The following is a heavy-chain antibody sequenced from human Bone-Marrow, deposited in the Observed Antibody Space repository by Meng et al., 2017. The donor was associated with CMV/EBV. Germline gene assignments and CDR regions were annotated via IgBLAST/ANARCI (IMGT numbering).Heavy chain of an antibody. CDR1: GYTFTGYY. Sequence: ASVKVSCKASGYTFTGYYMHWVRQAPGQGLEWMGWINPSSGGTNYAQKFQGRVTMTRDTSISTAYMELSRLRSDDTAVYYCARDGAVARPYYFDYWGQGTLVTVSS. CDR3: ARDGAVARPYYFDY. J-gene: IGHJ4*02. D-gene: IGHD6-19*01. V-gene: IGHV1-2*02. CDR2: INPSSGGT.